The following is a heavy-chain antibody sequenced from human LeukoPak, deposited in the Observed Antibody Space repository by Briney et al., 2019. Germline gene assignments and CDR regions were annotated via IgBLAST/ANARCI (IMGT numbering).Heavy chain of an antibody. V-gene: IGHV3-9*01. D-gene: IGHD3-3*01. CDR3: AKGGFLEWLSQFDY. CDR1: GFTFDDYA. CDR2: ISWDSGSI. J-gene: IGHJ4*02. Sequence: GGSLRLSCAASGFTFDDYAMHWVRQAPGKGLEWVSGISWDSGSIGYADSVKGRFTISKDNAKNSLYLQMNSLRAEDTALYYCAKGGFLEWLSQFDYWGQGTLVTVSS.